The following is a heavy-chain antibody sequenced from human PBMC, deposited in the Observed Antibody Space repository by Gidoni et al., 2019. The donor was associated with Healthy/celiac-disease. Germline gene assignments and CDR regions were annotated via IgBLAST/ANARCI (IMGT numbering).Heavy chain of an antibody. J-gene: IGHJ4*02. Sequence: QLQLQESGPGLVKPSETLSLTCTVSGGSISSSSYYWGWIRKPPWKGLEWIGSVYYSGSTYDNSSLKIRVTISADTSKNQFSLKLSSVTAADTAVYYCHSRKDDYWGQGTLVTVSS. CDR2: VYYSGST. V-gene: IGHV4-39*07. CDR3: HSRKDDY. CDR1: GGSISSSSYY.